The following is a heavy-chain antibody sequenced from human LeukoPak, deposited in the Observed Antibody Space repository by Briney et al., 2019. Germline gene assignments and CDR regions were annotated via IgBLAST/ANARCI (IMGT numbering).Heavy chain of an antibody. CDR2: ISGSGGST. CDR1: GFTFSSPA. V-gene: IGHV3-23*01. D-gene: IGHD5-18*01. CDR3: ARRYSYGPFDY. J-gene: IGHJ4*02. Sequence: GGSLRLSCAASGFTFSSPAMSWVRQAPGRGLEWVSAISGSGGSTYYADSVKGRFTISRDNSKNTLYLQMNSLRGEDTAVYYCARRYSYGPFDYWGQGTLVTVSS.